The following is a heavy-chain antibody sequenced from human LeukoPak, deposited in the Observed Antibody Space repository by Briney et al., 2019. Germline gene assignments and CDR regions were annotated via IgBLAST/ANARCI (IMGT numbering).Heavy chain of an antibody. Sequence: GGSLRLSCAASGFTFSRYWMNWVRQAPGKGLEWVALIRSDGSSKNYADSVKGRFTISRDASKNTVYLQMNSLRAEDTAVYSCARWSGDYPSYYLDYWGQGTLVTVSS. CDR2: IRSDGSSK. D-gene: IGHD4-17*01. J-gene: IGHJ4*02. V-gene: IGHV3-33*07. CDR1: GFTFSRYW. CDR3: ARWSGDYPSYYLDY.